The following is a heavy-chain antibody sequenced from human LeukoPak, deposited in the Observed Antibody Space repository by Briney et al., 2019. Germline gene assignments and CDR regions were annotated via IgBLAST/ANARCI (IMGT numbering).Heavy chain of an antibody. CDR1: GGSISSYY. V-gene: IGHV4-59*01. D-gene: IGHD3-22*01. CDR3: TRGSIAYYYMDV. CDR2: IYYSGST. J-gene: IGHJ6*03. Sequence: PSETLSLTCTVSGGSISSYYWSSIRQPPGKGLEWIGNIYYSGSTNYNPSLKSRVTISVDTSKNQFSLKLSSVTAADTAVYYCTRGSIAYYYMDVWGKGTTVTIS.